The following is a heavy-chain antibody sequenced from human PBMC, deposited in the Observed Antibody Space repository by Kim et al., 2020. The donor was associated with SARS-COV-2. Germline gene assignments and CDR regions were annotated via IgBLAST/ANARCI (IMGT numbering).Heavy chain of an antibody. D-gene: IGHD6-13*01. CDR3: ARQAAANDY. CDR2: GNT. J-gene: IGHJ4*02. V-gene: IGHV1-18*01. Sequence: GNTNYAQKLQGRVTMTTDTSTSTAYMELRSLRSDDTAVYYCARQAAANDYWGQGTLVTVSS.